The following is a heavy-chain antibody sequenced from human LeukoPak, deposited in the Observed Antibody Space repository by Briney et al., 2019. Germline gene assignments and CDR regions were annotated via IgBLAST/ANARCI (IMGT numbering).Heavy chain of an antibody. CDR1: GFTFNSYA. J-gene: IGHJ6*03. CDR3: AKDYGWEASYYYYYMDV. CDR2: IRYDGSNK. V-gene: IGHV3-30*02. Sequence: GGTLRLSCAASGFTFNSYAMSWVRQAPGKGLEWVTFIRYDGSNKYYADSVKGRFTISRDNSKNTLYLRMNSLRAEDTAVYYCAKDYGWEASYYYYYMDVWGKGTTVTISS. D-gene: IGHD1-26*01.